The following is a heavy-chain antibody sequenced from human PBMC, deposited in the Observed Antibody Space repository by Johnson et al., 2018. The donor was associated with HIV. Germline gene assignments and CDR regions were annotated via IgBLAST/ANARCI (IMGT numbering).Heavy chain of an antibody. J-gene: IGHJ3*02. V-gene: IGHV3-15*02. Sequence: VQVVESGGALVKPGGSLRLSCAASGFTFTTAWMSWVRQAPGKGLEWVGRIKRTVDGGTTDYAAPVKGRFTISRDDAENTLYLQMNTLKTEDTAVYYCTTDLAAVGSGAFDIWGQGTVVTVSS. D-gene: IGHD6-13*01. CDR3: TTDLAAVGSGAFDI. CDR1: GFTFTTAW. CDR2: IKRTVDGGTT.